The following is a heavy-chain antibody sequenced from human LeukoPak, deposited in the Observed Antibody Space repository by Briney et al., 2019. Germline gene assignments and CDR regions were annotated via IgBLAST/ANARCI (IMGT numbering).Heavy chain of an antibody. Sequence: GASVKVSCKASGYTFTDYYIHWVRQAPGQGLEWMGWINPKRGGTNYAQKFQGRVTMTRDTSIRTVYLELTSLSSDDTAIYYCAREGSAGAYYDISYVDVWGKGTTVTVSS. D-gene: IGHD3-9*01. CDR2: INPKRGGT. V-gene: IGHV1-2*02. CDR1: GYTFTDYY. J-gene: IGHJ6*03. CDR3: AREGSAGAYYDISYVDV.